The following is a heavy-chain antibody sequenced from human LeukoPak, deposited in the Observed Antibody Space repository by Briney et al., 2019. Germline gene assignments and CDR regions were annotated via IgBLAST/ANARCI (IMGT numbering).Heavy chain of an antibody. CDR2: IKQDGSKK. D-gene: IGHD5-24*01. CDR3: TRVGYIDEGIDY. V-gene: IGHV3-7*04. Sequence: GGSMRLSCVASGFPFSSYWMTWVRQAPGKGLEWVANIKQDGSKKSYVDSVKGRFTISRDNAKNSLYLQMNSLRAEDTAIYYCTRVGYIDEGIDYWGQGTLVTVSS. J-gene: IGHJ4*02. CDR1: GFPFSSYW.